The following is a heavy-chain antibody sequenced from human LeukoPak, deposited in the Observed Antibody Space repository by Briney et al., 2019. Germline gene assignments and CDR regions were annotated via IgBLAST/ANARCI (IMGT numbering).Heavy chain of an antibody. Sequence: GGSLRLSCAASGFTFSSYSMNWVRQAPGKGLEWVSSISSSSSYIYYADSVKGRFTISRDNAKNSLYLQMNSLRAEDTAVYYCARGNYDSSGYYRNSKYYFDYWGQGTLVTVSS. D-gene: IGHD3-22*01. CDR2: ISSSSSYI. V-gene: IGHV3-21*01. J-gene: IGHJ4*02. CDR1: GFTFSSYS. CDR3: ARGNYDSSGYYRNSKYYFDY.